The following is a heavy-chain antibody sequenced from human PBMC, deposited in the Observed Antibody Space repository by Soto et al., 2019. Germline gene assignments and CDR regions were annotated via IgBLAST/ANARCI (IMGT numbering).Heavy chain of an antibody. Sequence: QVQLVQSGAEVEKPGASVKVSCKASGYTFTSHYMHWVRQAPGQGLEWMGIINPSGGGTSYAQKFQGRVTMTSDTSTSTVYTELSSLRSDDTAVYYCARDSSLYYWGQGTLVTVSS. J-gene: IGHJ4*02. CDR1: GYTFTSHY. D-gene: IGHD2-2*01. V-gene: IGHV1-46*01. CDR2: INPSGGGT. CDR3: ARDSSLYY.